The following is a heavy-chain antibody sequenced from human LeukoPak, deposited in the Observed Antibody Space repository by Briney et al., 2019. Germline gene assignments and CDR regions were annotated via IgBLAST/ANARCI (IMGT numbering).Heavy chain of an antibody. J-gene: IGHJ3*02. V-gene: IGHV4-30-4*02. CDR2: IYYSGST. Sequence: SETLSLTCTVSGGSISSGDYYWSWIRQPPGKGLEWIGYIYYSGSTYYNPSLKSRVTISVDTSKNQFSLKLSSVTAADTAVYYCARKGRGSSSWYIAAFDIWGQGTMVTVSS. CDR1: GGSISSGDYY. D-gene: IGHD6-13*01. CDR3: ARKGRGSSSWYIAAFDI.